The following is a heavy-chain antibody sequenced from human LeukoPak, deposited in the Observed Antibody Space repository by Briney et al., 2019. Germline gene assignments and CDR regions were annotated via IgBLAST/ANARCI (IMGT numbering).Heavy chain of an antibody. CDR3: ARGVGGYNYGTISLNWFDP. CDR1: GFTFSTYA. D-gene: IGHD5-12*01. J-gene: IGHJ5*02. Sequence: GGSLRLSCAASGFTFSTYAMSWVRQAPGKGLEWVSAISGSGGSTYYADSVKGRFTISRDNSKNTLYLQMNSLRAEDTAVYYCARGVGGYNYGTISLNWFDPWGQGTLVTVSS. V-gene: IGHV3-23*01. CDR2: ISGSGGST.